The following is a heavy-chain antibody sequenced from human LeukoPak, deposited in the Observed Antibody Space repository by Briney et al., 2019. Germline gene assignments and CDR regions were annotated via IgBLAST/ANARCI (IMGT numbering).Heavy chain of an antibody. CDR3: ARGGCSSGWYAD. J-gene: IGHJ4*02. Sequence: SETLSLTCAVYGGSFSGYYWSWIRQPPGKGLEWIGEINHSGSTNYNPSLKSRVTISVDTSKNQFSLKLSSVTAADTAVYYCARGGCSSGWYADWGQGTLVTVSS. CDR2: INHSGST. V-gene: IGHV4-34*01. CDR1: GGSFSGYY. D-gene: IGHD6-19*01.